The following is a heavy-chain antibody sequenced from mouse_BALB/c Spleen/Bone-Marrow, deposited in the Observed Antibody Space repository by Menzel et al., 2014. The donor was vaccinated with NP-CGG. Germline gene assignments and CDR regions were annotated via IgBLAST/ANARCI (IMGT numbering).Heavy chain of an antibody. V-gene: IGHV1S81*02. J-gene: IGHJ3*01. D-gene: IGHD2-1*01. CDR1: GYTFTSYW. CDR3: ARDGNYEGRFVY. CDR2: INPSNGRT. Sequence: QVQLQQSGAELVKPGASVKLSCKASGYTFTSYWMHWVKQRPGQGLEWIGEINPSNGRTYYNEKFKSKATLTVDKSSSTAYIQLSSLTSEDSAVHYCARDGNYEGRFVYWGQGTLVTVSA.